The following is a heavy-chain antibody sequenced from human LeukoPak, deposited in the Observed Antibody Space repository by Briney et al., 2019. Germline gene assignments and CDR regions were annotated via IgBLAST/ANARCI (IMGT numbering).Heavy chain of an antibody. J-gene: IGHJ5*02. Sequence: ASVKVSCKASGYTFTGYYMHWVRQAPGQGLEWMGWINPNSGGTNYAQKFQGRVTTTRDTSISTAYMELSRLRSDDTAVYYCAREWVVFYYDSSGYRPNWFDPWGQGTLVTVSS. CDR2: INPNSGGT. D-gene: IGHD3-22*01. V-gene: IGHV1-2*02. CDR3: AREWVVFYYDSSGYRPNWFDP. CDR1: GYTFTGYY.